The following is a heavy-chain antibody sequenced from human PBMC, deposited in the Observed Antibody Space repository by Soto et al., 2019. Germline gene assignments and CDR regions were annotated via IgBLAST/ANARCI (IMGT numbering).Heavy chain of an antibody. J-gene: IGHJ6*02. CDR1: WFPFRSYV. D-gene: IGHD2-21*02. CDR3: ARDLSIVVATGRLYYYYGMDV. CDR2: ISNEGRKK. Sequence: GSPRTSRAPPWFPFRSYVMHLGRPAPSQGLEWGAVISNEGRKKYYSDTVKGRFTISRDNSKNTRYLHMNRLRDEDTAVYYCARDLSIVVATGRLYYYYGMDVWGQGTTVTVCS. V-gene: IGHV3-30*03.